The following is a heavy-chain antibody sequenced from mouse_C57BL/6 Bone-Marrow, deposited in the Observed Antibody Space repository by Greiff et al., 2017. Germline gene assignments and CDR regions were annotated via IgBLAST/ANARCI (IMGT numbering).Heavy chain of an antibody. CDR3: ARQVGSSYYYAMDY. Sequence: EVKVVESGGGLVQPGGSLKLSCAASGFTFSDYYMYWVRQTPEKRLEWVAYISNGGGSTYYPDTVKGRFTISRDNAKNTLYLQMSRLKSEDTAMYYCARQVGSSYYYAMDYWGQGTSVTVSS. CDR2: ISNGGGST. V-gene: IGHV5-12*01. D-gene: IGHD1-2*01. J-gene: IGHJ4*01. CDR1: GFTFSDYY.